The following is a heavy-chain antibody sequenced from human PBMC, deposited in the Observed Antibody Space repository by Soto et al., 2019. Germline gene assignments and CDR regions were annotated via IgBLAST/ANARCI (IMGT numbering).Heavy chain of an antibody. CDR2: INAGNGNT. CDR1: GYTFTSYA. J-gene: IGHJ2*01. D-gene: IGHD6-19*01. CDR3: ARVGIAVAGRGGYFDL. Sequence: QVQLVQSGAEVKKPGASVKVSCKASGYTFTSYAMHWVRQAPGQRLEWMGWINAGNGNTKYSQKFQGRVTITRDTSASTAYMELSSLRSEDTAVYYCARVGIAVAGRGGYFDLWGRGTLVTVSS. V-gene: IGHV1-3*01.